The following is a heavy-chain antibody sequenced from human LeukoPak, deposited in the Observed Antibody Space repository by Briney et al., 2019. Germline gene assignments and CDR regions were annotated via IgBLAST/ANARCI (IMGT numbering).Heavy chain of an antibody. Sequence: GGCLRLSCAASGFYFSASAMSGVPHAPGGGLEWGSAISGSAHQTYYTGSVKGRPTISRDNSKNTVYLQMDLLRARDTAIYYCAKEAYGPTAVHFDFWGQGALVTVSS. CDR3: AKEAYGPTAVHFDF. CDR2: ISGSAHQT. D-gene: IGHD1-26*01. V-gene: IGHV3-23*01. J-gene: IGHJ4*02. CDR1: GFYFSASA.